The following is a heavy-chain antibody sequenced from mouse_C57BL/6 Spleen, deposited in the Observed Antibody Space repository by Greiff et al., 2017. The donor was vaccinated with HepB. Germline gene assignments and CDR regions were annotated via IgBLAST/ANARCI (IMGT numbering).Heavy chain of an antibody. CDR1: GFTFSNYW. Sequence: DVKLQESGGGLVQPGGSMKLSCVASGFTFSNYWMNWVRQSPEKGLEWVAQIRLKSDNYATHYAESVKGRFTISRDDSKSSVYLQMNNLRAEDTGIYYCTAGYYGYAMDYWGQGTSVTVSS. V-gene: IGHV6-3*01. D-gene: IGHD1-1*01. J-gene: IGHJ4*01. CDR2: IRLKSDNYAT. CDR3: TAGYYGYAMDY.